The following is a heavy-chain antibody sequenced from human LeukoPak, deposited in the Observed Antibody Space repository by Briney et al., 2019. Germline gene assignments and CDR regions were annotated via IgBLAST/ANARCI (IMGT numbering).Heavy chain of an antibody. V-gene: IGHV3-30*03. Sequence: PGGSLRLSCAASGFTFSSYGMHWVRQAPGKGLEWVAVITYDGGNKYHADSVKGRFTISRDNAKKSQYLQMNSLRAEDTAVYYCAVGITAPGTFFDNWGQGTLVTVSS. D-gene: IGHD6-13*01. J-gene: IGHJ4*02. CDR2: ITYDGGNK. CDR3: AVGITAPGTFFDN. CDR1: GFTFSSYG.